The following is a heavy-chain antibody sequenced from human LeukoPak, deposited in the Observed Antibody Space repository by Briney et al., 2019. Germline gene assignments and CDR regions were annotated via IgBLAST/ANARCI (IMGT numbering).Heavy chain of an antibody. Sequence: GGSLRLSCAASGFTFSSYWMSWVRQAPGKGLEWVSAISASGGSTYYADSVKGRFTISRDNSKNTLYLQMNSLRAEDTAVYYCAKWLRFAFDIWGQGTMVTVSS. CDR1: GFTFSSYW. CDR3: AKWLRFAFDI. D-gene: IGHD5-12*01. CDR2: ISASGGST. V-gene: IGHV3-23*01. J-gene: IGHJ3*02.